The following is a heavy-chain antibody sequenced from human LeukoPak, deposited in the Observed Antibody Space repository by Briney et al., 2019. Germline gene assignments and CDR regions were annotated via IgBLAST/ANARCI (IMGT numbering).Heavy chain of an antibody. Sequence: SETLSLTRTVSGGSISSYYWSWIRQPPGKGLEWIGYIYYSGSTNYNPSLKSRVTISVDTSKNQFSLKLSSVTAADTAVYYCARVKQGQFDYWGQGTLVTVSS. CDR2: IYYSGST. CDR1: GGSISSYY. V-gene: IGHV4-59*01. J-gene: IGHJ4*02. CDR3: ARVKQGQFDY.